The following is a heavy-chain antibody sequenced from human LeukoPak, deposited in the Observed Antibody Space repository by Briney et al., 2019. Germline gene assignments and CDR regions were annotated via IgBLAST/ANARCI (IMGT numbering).Heavy chain of an antibody. CDR2: ISGSGGST. J-gene: IGHJ4*02. Sequence: PGGSLRLSCAASGFIFSSYSMNWVRQAPGKGLEWVSAISGSGGSTYYADSVKGRFTISRDNSKNTLYLQMNSLRAEDTAVYYCAKDNAVVTPGGYFDYWGQGTLVTVSS. CDR1: GFIFSSYS. D-gene: IGHD4-23*01. CDR3: AKDNAVVTPGGYFDY. V-gene: IGHV3-23*01.